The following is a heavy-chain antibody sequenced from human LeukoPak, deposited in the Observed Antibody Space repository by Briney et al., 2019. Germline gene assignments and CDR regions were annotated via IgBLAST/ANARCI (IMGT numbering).Heavy chain of an antibody. Sequence: PGGSLRLSCAASGLTFSSYAMSWVRQAPGKGLEWVSAISGSGGSTYYADSAKGRFTISRDNSKNTLYLQMNSLRAEDTAVYYCAKERTYGDYAWYFDLWGRGTLVTVSS. CDR2: ISGSGGST. J-gene: IGHJ2*01. CDR1: GLTFSSYA. D-gene: IGHD4-17*01. V-gene: IGHV3-23*01. CDR3: AKERTYGDYAWYFDL.